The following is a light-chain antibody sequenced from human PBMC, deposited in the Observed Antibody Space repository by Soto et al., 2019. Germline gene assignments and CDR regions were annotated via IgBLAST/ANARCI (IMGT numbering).Light chain of an antibody. CDR1: KNDIGVYDF. CDR2: EVV. V-gene: IGLV2-8*01. CDR3: KSYAGSNTYV. Sequence: HSVLTQPPSASGSPGQSVTISCTGTKNDIGVYDFVSWYQHHPGKAPRLIIYEVVQRPSGVPDRFSGSKSGNTASLTVSGLQDADEADYFCKSYAGSNTYVFGSGTKVTVL. J-gene: IGLJ1*01.